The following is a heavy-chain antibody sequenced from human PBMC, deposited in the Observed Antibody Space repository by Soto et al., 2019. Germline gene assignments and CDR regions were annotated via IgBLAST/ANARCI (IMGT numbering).Heavy chain of an antibody. Sequence: QVQLVQSGAEVKKPGASVKVSCKASGYTFTSYGISWVRQAPGQGLEWMGWISAYNGNTNYAQKLQGRVTMTTDTSTSTAYMELRSLSSDDTAVYYGARAPHYYGSVSYYYYYYYGMDVWGQGTTVTVSS. V-gene: IGHV1-18*01. D-gene: IGHD3-10*01. CDR3: ARAPHYYGSVSYYYYYYYGMDV. CDR1: GYTFTSYG. J-gene: IGHJ6*02. CDR2: ISAYNGNT.